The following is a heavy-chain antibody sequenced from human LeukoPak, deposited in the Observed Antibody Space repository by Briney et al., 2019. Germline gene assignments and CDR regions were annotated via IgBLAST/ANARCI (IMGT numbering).Heavy chain of an antibody. CDR3: ARQRDTTNDY. J-gene: IGHJ4*02. CDR2: ISYDGSNK. D-gene: IGHD1-26*01. CDR1: GFTFNSYA. V-gene: IGHV3-30-3*01. Sequence: GGCLRLSCAASGFTFNSYAMHWVRQAPGKGLEWVAVISYDGSNKYYADSVKGRFTISRDNSKNTLYLQMNSLRAEDTAVYYCARQRDTTNDYWGQGTPVTVSS.